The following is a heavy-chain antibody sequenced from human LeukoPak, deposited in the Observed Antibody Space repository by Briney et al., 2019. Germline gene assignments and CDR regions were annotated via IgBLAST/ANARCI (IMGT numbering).Heavy chain of an antibody. J-gene: IGHJ3*02. Sequence: PGGSLRLSCAASGFTFSNYGMHWVRQPPGKGLEWVAFIRYDGGIKHYADSVKGRFTLSRDNSKKTLYLQMNSLRAEDTAVYYCAKGPVVTFDIWGQGTMVTVSS. CDR2: IRYDGGIK. CDR1: GFTFSNYG. CDR3: AKGPVVTFDI. D-gene: IGHD2-15*01. V-gene: IGHV3-30*02.